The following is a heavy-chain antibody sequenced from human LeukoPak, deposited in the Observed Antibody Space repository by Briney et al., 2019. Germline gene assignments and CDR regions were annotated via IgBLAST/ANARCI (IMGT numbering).Heavy chain of an antibody. Sequence: GGSLRLSCAATGFTFTSYWMNWVRQAPGKGLLWVSRSNTDGSITRYVDSVKGRFTISRDNAKNTVYLQMNSLRGEDTAVYYCARRYCSSTSCPEDYWGQGTLVTVSS. CDR3: ARRYCSSTSCPEDY. CDR2: SNTDGSIT. CDR1: GFTFTSYW. V-gene: IGHV3-74*01. J-gene: IGHJ4*02. D-gene: IGHD2-2*01.